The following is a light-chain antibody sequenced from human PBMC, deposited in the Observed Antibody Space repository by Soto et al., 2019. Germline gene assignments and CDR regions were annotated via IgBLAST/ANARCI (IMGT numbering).Light chain of an antibody. Sequence: IQLTQSPSSLSASVGDRVTITCRASQGISSYLDWYQQKPGKAPKLLLYAASTLQSGVPSRFSGSGSGTDFTLTISSLQPDDFATYYCQQYNSYSPWTFGQGTKVDIK. J-gene: IGKJ1*01. CDR3: QQYNSYSPWT. CDR2: AAS. CDR1: QGISSY. V-gene: IGKV1-9*01.